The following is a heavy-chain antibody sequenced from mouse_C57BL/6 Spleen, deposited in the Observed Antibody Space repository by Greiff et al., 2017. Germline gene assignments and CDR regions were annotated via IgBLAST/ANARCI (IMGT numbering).Heavy chain of an antibody. D-gene: IGHD1-1*01. CDR1: GYTFTGYW. V-gene: IGHV1-9*01. J-gene: IGHJ4*01. CDR2: IYPGSGST. Sequence: VQLQESGAELMKPGASVKLSCKATGYTFTGYWIEWVKQRPGPGLEWIGEIYPGSGSTNYNEKFTGKATFTADTSSNTAYMQLSSLTTEDSAIYYCARLNYYGRSYDYAMDYWGQETSDTVSS. CDR3: ARLNYYGRSYDYAMDY.